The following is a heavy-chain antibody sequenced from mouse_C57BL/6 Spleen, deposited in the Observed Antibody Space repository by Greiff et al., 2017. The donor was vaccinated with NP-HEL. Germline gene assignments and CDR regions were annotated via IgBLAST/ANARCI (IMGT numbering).Heavy chain of an antibody. Sequence: QVQLKQPGAELVKPGASVKLSCKASGYTFTSYWMQWVKQRPGQGLEWIGEIDPSDSYTNYNQKFKGKATLTVDTSSSTAYMQLSSLTSEDSAVYYCALIYDGYHWGQGTTLTVSS. CDR1: GYTFTSYW. CDR2: IDPSDSYT. D-gene: IGHD2-3*01. J-gene: IGHJ2*01. V-gene: IGHV1-50*01. CDR3: ALIYDGYH.